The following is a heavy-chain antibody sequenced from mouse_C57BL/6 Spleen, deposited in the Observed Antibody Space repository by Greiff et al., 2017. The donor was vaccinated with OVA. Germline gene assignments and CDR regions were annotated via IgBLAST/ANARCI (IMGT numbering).Heavy chain of an antibody. CDR3: ARPHYYGSSFDY. CDR1: GYTFTDYN. J-gene: IGHJ2*01. CDR2: INPNNGGT. Sequence: VQLQQSGPELVQPGASVKMSCKASGYTFTDYNMHWVKQSHGKSLEWIGYINPNNGGTSYNQKFKGKATLTVNKSSSTAYMERRSLTSEYSAVYYCARPHYYGSSFDYWGQGTTLTVSS. D-gene: IGHD1-1*01. V-gene: IGHV1-22*01.